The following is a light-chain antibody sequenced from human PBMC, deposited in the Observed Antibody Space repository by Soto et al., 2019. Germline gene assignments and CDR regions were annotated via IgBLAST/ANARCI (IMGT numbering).Light chain of an antibody. CDR2: KAS. Sequence: DIQMTQSPSTLSASVGDRVIITCRASQTISSWLAWYQQKPGKAPKLLIYKASSLESGVPSRFSGSGSGTEFTLTISSLQPDDFETYYCQHYNNYLLTFGGGTKVDIX. CDR3: QHYNNYLLT. V-gene: IGKV1-5*03. CDR1: QTISSW. J-gene: IGKJ4*01.